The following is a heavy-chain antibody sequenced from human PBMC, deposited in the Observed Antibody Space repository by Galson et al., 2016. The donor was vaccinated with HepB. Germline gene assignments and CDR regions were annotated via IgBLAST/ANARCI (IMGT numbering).Heavy chain of an antibody. CDR1: GGTVSNFA. J-gene: IGHJ5*02. Sequence: SVKVSCKASGGTVSNFAISWLRQAPGQGLEWMGGIIPLFGATNYAQKFQGRDTITADKSTTTVYMDLSSLGSEDPAVYSCARGGGITMARGVMPGWFDPWGRGTLVTVSS. CDR3: ARGGGITMARGVMPGWFDP. V-gene: IGHV1-69*06. D-gene: IGHD3-10*01. CDR2: IIPLFGAT.